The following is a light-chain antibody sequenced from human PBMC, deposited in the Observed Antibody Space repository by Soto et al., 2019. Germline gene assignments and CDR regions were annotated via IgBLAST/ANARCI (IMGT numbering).Light chain of an antibody. CDR3: CSYAGSNTWV. CDR1: NSNVGSDNL. J-gene: IGLJ3*02. CDR2: DGS. Sequence: QSALTQPASLSGSPGQSITISCTGTNSNVGSDNLVSWYQQHPGKAPKLMIYDGSKRPSGVSTRFSGSTSGNTASLTISGLQAEDEADYYCCSYAGSNTWVFGGGTKVTVL. V-gene: IGLV2-23*01.